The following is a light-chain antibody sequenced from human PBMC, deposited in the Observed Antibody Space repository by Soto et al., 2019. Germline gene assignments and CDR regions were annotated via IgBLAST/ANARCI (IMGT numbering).Light chain of an antibody. J-gene: IGKJ4*01. V-gene: IGKV3-11*01. CDR2: DAS. CDR1: QSVSSY. Sequence: EIVLTQSPATLSLSPGERATLSCRASQSVSSYLAWYQQKPGQAPRLLIYDASNRATGIPARFSGSGSGTDFTLTISSIEPEDLAVYYCQQRSNWPLTFGGGTKVESK. CDR3: QQRSNWPLT.